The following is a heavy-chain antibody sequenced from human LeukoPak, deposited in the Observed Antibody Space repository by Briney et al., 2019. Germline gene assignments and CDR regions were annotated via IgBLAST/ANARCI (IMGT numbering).Heavy chain of an antibody. CDR2: IIPLYATT. V-gene: IGHV1-69*05. J-gene: IGHJ6*03. CDR1: GGTFSTYA. CDR3: ARGMFEIEDQYYMDV. D-gene: IGHD3-10*02. Sequence: GASVKVSCKASGGTFSTYAISWVRQAPGQGLEWMGRIIPLYATTYYAHKLQGRVTITTDESTSTAYMDLSSLRSEDTAVYYCARGMFEIEDQYYMDVWGKGTTVTVSS.